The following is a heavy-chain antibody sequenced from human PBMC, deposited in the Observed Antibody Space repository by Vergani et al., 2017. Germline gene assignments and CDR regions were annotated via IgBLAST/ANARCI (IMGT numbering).Heavy chain of an antibody. CDR1: GDSIISSSYY. J-gene: IGHJ2*01. D-gene: IGHD3-16*01. V-gene: IGHV4-39*01. Sequence: QMQLQESGPGLVKASETLSLTCTVSGDSIISSSYYWGWSRSPPGKGLEWIGSIYNSGNGDSSSSLNSRVTIPADTSKNQFSLRLTSVTAADTAVYYCASGKYYSDSTSHFRGRYFDVWGRGTLVTVPS. CDR3: ASGKYYSDSTSHFRGRYFDV. CDR2: IYNSGNG.